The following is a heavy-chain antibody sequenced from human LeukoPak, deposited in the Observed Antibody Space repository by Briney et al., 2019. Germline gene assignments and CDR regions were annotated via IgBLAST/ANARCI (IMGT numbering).Heavy chain of an antibody. CDR3: AKYRSTWSPRFEYFQH. D-gene: IGHD6-13*01. J-gene: IGHJ1*01. CDR1: GGTFSSYS. CDR2: IIPMSGTI. Sequence: ASVKVSCKTSGGTFSSYSISWVRQAPGQGLEWMGGIIPMSGTIKCAHQFQGRVTMTADRSTSTAYMALSSLRSEDTAVYYCAKYRSTWSPRFEYFQHWGQGTLVTVSS. V-gene: IGHV1-69*06.